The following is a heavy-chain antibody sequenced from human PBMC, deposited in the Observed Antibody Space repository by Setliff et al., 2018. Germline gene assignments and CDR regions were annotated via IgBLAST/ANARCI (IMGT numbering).Heavy chain of an antibody. CDR1: GGSISSGSYY. V-gene: IGHV4-39*07. J-gene: IGHJ4*02. CDR3: ARGRIQLWKYYFDY. CDR2: INHSGST. Sequence: SETLSLTCTVSGGSISSGSYYWSWIRQPPGKGLEWIGEINHSGSTNYNPSLKSRVTISVDTSKNQFSLKLSSVTAADTAVYYCARGRIQLWKYYFDYWGQGTLVTVSS. D-gene: IGHD5-18*01.